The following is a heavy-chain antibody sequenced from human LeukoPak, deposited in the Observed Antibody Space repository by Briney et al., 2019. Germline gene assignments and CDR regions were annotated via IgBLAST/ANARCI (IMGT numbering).Heavy chain of an antibody. CDR1: GGSFRGYY. D-gene: IGHD3-10*01. CDR2: INHSGST. Sequence: PSETLSLTCAVYGGSFRGYYWSWIPQPPGKGLEWIGEINHSGSTNYNPSLKSRVTISVDTSKNQFSLKLNSVTAADTAVYYCAREGYGSGSYEVWFDPWGQGTLVTVSS. CDR3: AREGYGSGSYEVWFDP. V-gene: IGHV4-34*01. J-gene: IGHJ5*02.